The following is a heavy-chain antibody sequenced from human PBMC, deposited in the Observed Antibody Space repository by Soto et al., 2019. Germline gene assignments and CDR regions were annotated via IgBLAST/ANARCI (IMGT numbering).Heavy chain of an antibody. V-gene: IGHV1-18*04. J-gene: IGHJ4*02. Sequence: QVQLVQSGAEVKKPGASVKVSCKASGYTFSSNGVSWVRQAPGQGLEWVGWISTFNGNAHYAQKFQGRVTMTTDTSSNTAYMELTSLSSDDTAVYYCARLHWYSSGWYDYWGQGTLVTVSS. CDR2: ISTFNGNA. CDR1: GYTFSSNG. CDR3: ARLHWYSSGWYDY. D-gene: IGHD6-19*01.